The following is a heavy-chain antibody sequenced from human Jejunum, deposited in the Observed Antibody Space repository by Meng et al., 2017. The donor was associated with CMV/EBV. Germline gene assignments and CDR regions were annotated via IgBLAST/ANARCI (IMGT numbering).Heavy chain of an antibody. J-gene: IGHJ5*02. D-gene: IGHD4-23*01. CDR3: ARVGSGNYWYNWFDP. Sequence: SGYTFTDQFISWVRQAPGQGLEWMGVISPYNGKRNYGQKFKDRVTMTTDKSTNTAYMELRSLRSDDTAVYFCARVGSGNYWYNWFDPWGQGTLVTVSS. CDR2: ISPYNGKR. CDR1: GYTFTDQF. V-gene: IGHV1-18*01.